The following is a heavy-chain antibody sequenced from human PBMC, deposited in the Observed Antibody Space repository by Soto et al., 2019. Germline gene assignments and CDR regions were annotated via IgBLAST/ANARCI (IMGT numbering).Heavy chain of an antibody. CDR3: ARGPEAVFRGELDY. CDR1: GGTFSSYA. V-gene: IGHV1-69*12. D-gene: IGHD3-3*01. Sequence: QVQLVQSGAEVKKPGSSVKVSCKASGGTFSSYAISWVRQVRGQGLEWMGGIIPIFGTANYAQKFPGRVTITARESTSTAYMELSSLRSEDTAVYYCARGPEAVFRGELDYWGQGTLVTVSS. CDR2: IIPIFGTA. J-gene: IGHJ4*02.